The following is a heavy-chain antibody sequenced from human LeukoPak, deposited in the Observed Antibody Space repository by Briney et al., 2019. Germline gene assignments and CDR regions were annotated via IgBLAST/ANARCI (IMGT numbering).Heavy chain of an antibody. Sequence: ASVKVSCKASGGTFSSYAISWVRQAPGQGLEWVGWISAYNGNTNYAQKLQGRVTMTTDTSTSTAYMELRSLRSDDTAVYYCARGPYGGDYYDSSGTLGTLDYWGQGTLVTVSS. J-gene: IGHJ4*02. CDR2: ISAYNGNT. CDR3: ARGPYGGDYYDSSGTLGTLDY. CDR1: GGTFSSYA. D-gene: IGHD3-22*01. V-gene: IGHV1-18*01.